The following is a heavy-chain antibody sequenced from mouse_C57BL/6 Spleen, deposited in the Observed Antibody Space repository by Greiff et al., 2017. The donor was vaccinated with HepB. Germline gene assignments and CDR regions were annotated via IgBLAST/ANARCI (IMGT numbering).Heavy chain of an antibody. J-gene: IGHJ3*01. CDR2: IYPGGGYT. Sequence: VQLQQSGAELVRPGTSVKMSCKASGYTFTNYWIGWAKQRPGHGLEWIGDIYPGGGYTNYNEKFKGKATLTADKSSSTADMQFSSLTSEDSAIYYCARGDVYGNYAYWGQGTLVTVSA. D-gene: IGHD2-1*01. CDR1: GYTFTNYW. V-gene: IGHV1-63*01. CDR3: ARGDVYGNYAY.